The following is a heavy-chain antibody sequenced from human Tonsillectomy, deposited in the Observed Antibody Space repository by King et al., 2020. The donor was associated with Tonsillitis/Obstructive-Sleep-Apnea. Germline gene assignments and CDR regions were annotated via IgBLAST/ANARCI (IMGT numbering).Heavy chain of an antibody. J-gene: IGHJ6*03. CDR3: VRLSPYCSSTSCCSDYYYSMDV. CDR1: GYSFATYW. V-gene: IGHV5-51*01. CDR2: IYPGDSDT. D-gene: IGHD2-2*01. Sequence: VQLVQSGAEVKKPGESLKISCKGSGYSFATYWIGWVRQMPGKGLEWMGIIYPGDSDTRYSPSFQGQVTISADKSISTAYLQWSSLRASDTAMYYCVRLSPYCSSTSCCSDYYYSMDVWGKGTTVTVSS.